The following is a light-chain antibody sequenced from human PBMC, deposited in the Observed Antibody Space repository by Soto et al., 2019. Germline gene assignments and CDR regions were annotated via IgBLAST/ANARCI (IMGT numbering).Light chain of an antibody. V-gene: IGLV1-44*01. Sequence: QSVLTQPPSASGTPGQTVIISCSGSRSDIGSNSVNWYQHLPGTAPKLLIYNNNQRPSGVPDRFAGSKSGTSGSLAISGLQSEDEADYYCAAWDDSLTGPVFGTGTKVTVL. J-gene: IGLJ1*01. CDR3: AAWDDSLTGPV. CDR2: NNN. CDR1: RSDIGSNS.